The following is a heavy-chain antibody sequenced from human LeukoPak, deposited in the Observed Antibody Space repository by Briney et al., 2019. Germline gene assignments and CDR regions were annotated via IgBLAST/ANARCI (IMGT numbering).Heavy chain of an antibody. D-gene: IGHD3-3*01. CDR2: INPNSGAT. J-gene: IGHJ3*02. Sequence: ASVKVSCRASGYTFTNYNVHWVRQAPGQGLEWMGWINPNSGATNYAQQFQGRVTMTRDTSISTAYMELSRLRSDDTAVYYCARGGRVDAFDIWGQGTMVAVSS. CDR3: ARGGRVDAFDI. CDR1: GYTFTNYN. V-gene: IGHV1-2*02.